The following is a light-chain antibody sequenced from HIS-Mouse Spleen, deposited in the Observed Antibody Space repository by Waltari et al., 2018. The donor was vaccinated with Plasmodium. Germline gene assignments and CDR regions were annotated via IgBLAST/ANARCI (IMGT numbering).Light chain of an antibody. CDR1: SSDVGGYNY. CDR3: SSYAGSSKLV. V-gene: IGLV2-8*01. CDR2: EVS. Sequence: QSALTQPPSASGSPGPSVTISCTATSSDVGGYNYVSWYQQHPGKAPKLMMYEVSNRRSGGPVGFDGSKSGNAASLTVSGLQAEDGAGYYCSSYAGSSKLVFGGGTKLTVL. J-gene: IGLJ2*01.